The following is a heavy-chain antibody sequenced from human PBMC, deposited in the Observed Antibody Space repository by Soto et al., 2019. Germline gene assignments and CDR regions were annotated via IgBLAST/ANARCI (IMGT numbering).Heavy chain of an antibody. CDR2: IKQDGSEK. V-gene: IGHV3-7*01. CDR3: ARDKGQLLGVWELDP. Sequence: PGGSLRLSCAASGFTFSSYWMSWVRQAPGKGLEWVANIKQDGSEKYYVDSVKGRFTISRDNAKNSLYLQMNSLRAEDTAVYYCARDKGQLLGVWELDPWGQGTLVTVSS. J-gene: IGHJ5*02. D-gene: IGHD6-6*01. CDR1: GFTFSSYW.